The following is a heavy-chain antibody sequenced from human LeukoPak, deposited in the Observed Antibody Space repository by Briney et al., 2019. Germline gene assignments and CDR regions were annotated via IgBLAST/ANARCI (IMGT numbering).Heavy chain of an antibody. CDR1: GYTFTGYS. V-gene: IGHV1-2*02. Sequence: ASVKVSCKASGYTFTGYSMHCVRQAPGQGLEWMGWINPNSGGTNYAQKFQGRVTMTRDTSISTAYMELSRLRSDDTAVYYCARGTYDILTGYYKDWFDTWGQGTLVTVSS. CDR2: INPNSGGT. CDR3: ARGTYDILTGYYKDWFDT. D-gene: IGHD3-9*01. J-gene: IGHJ5*02.